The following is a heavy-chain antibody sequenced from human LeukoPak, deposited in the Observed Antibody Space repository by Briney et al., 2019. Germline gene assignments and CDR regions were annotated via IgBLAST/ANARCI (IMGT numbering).Heavy chain of an antibody. CDR2: ISNNNVKT. Sequence: GASVKVSCKASGYTFSSFGISWVRQAPGQGLEWMGWISNNNVKTKYAQKFQGRVTITTDTSTTTAYMELRSLRSDDTALYYYARDRGEMGRGREAFDYFDYWGQGTLVTVSS. J-gene: IGHJ4*02. V-gene: IGHV1-18*01. CDR1: GYTFSSFG. CDR3: ARDRGEMGRGREAFDYFDY. D-gene: IGHD3-10*01.